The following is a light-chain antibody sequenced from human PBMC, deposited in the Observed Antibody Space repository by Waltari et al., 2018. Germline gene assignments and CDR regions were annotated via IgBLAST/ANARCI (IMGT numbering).Light chain of an antibody. CDR1: SSDVGGYNY. CDR3: CSFTRSSTWV. J-gene: IGLJ3*02. CDR2: DVN. Sequence: QSALTQPASVSGSPGQSITISCTGSSSDVGGYNYVSWYQQHPGKAPKLMIFDVNNRPSGVSNRFSGSKSGNTASLTISGLQVEDEAEYYCCSFTRSSTWVFGGGAKLTVL. V-gene: IGLV2-14*03.